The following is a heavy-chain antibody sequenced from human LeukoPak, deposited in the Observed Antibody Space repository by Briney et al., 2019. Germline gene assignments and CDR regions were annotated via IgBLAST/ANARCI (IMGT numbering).Heavy chain of an antibody. V-gene: IGHV4-31*03. J-gene: IGHJ4*02. D-gene: IGHD2-2*01. CDR1: GGSINNGGYY. CDR3: ARMLYQLPYYFDY. Sequence: SETLSLTCTVSGGSINNGGYYWSWIRQHPGKGLEWIGYIYYSGSSYYNPSLRSRVTISVDTSKNHFSLKLSSVTAADTAVYYCARMLYQLPYYFDYWGQGTLVTVSS. CDR2: IYYSGSS.